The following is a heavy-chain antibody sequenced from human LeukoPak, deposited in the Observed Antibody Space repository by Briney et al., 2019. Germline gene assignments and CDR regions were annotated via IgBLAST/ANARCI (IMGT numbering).Heavy chain of an antibody. D-gene: IGHD2-2*01. CDR2: IYYSGST. CDR1: GGSISSSSYY. Sequence: SETLSLTCTVSGGSISSSSYYWGWIRQPPGKGLEWIGSIYYSGSTYYNPSLKSRVTISVDTSKNQFSLQLNSVTPEDTAVYYCARDQVVPAAVDAFDIWGQGTMVTVSS. CDR3: ARDQVVPAAVDAFDI. J-gene: IGHJ3*02. V-gene: IGHV4-39*02.